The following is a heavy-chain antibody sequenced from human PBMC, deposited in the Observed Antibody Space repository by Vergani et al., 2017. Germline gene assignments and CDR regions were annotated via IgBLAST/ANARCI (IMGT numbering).Heavy chain of an antibody. D-gene: IGHD3-22*01. CDR2: IYHSGST. CDR3: AGGELEYYYDSSGYYSGPGYFDY. Sequence: QVQLQESGPGLVKPSETLSLTCAVSGYSISSGYYWGWIRQPPGKGLEWIGSIYHSGSTYYNPSLKSRVTISVDTSKNQFSLKLSSGTAADTAVYYCAGGELEYYYDSSGYYSGPGYFDYWGQGTLVTVSS. J-gene: IGHJ4*02. V-gene: IGHV4-38-2*01. CDR1: GYSISSGYY.